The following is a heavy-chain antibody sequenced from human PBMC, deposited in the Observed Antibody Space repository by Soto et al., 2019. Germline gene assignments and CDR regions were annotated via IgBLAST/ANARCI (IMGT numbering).Heavy chain of an antibody. V-gene: IGHV4-4*07. CDR1: GGSISGYF. D-gene: IGHD3-22*01. J-gene: IGHJ3*02. CDR2: ICSSGST. CDR3: ARAYDSNGNHAFDI. Sequence: PSETLSLTCTVSGGSISGYFWSWIRQPAGKGLDWIGRICSSGSTNYNPSLNSRITMSVDTSKNQFSLKLSSVSAADTAVYYCARAYDSNGNHAFDIWGQGTLVTVSS.